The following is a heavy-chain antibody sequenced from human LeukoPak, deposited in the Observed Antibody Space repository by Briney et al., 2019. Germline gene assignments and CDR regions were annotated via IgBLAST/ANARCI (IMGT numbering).Heavy chain of an antibody. CDR1: GYTFIGYY. CDR3: ARDAAGGRDY. D-gene: IGHD6-13*01. Sequence: ASVTVSCKASGYTFIGYYMHWVRQAPGQGLEWMGWINPNSGDTNFAQKFQGRVTMTRDTSISTAYMELSRLTSDDTAVYYCARDAAGGRDYWGQGTLVTVSS. V-gene: IGHV1-2*02. J-gene: IGHJ4*02. CDR2: INPNSGDT.